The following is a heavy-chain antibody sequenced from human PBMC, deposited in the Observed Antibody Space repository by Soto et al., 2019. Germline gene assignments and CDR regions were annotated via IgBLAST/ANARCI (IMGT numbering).Heavy chain of an antibody. J-gene: IGHJ4*02. D-gene: IGHD1-26*01. CDR1: GLTFRSSD. V-gene: IGHV3-23*01. Sequence: GGSLRLSCAASGLTFRSSDMSWVRQPPGKGLEWVSGFSGIGGSTYYADSVKGRFTIYRDNSKNTLFLQMNSLRAEDAAVYYCAKGVYRGIDYWGQGTLVTVSS. CDR3: AKGVYRGIDY. CDR2: FSGIGGST.